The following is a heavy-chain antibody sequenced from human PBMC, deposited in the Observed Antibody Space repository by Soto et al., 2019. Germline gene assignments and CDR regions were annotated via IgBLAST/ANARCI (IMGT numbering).Heavy chain of an antibody. CDR1: GLTFSDCY. CDR2: ISSSGSSI. D-gene: IGHD3-10*01. J-gene: IGHJ6*02. Sequence: QVQLVESGGGLVKPGGSRRLSCAASGLTFSDCYMNWIRKAPGKGLGWVSYISSSGSSINYAGSVKGRFTISRDNAKNSLYLQMNSLRAEDTAMYYCARVRFGEWGYAMDVWGQGTTVTVPS. V-gene: IGHV3-11*01. CDR3: ARVRFGEWGYAMDV.